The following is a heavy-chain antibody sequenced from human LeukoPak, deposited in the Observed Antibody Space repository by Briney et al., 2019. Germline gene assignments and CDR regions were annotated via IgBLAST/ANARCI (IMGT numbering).Heavy chain of an antibody. Sequence: GGSLRLSCAASGFTVSSNYMSWVRQAPGKGLERVSVIYSGGSTYYADSVKGRFTISRDNSKNTLYLQMNSLRAEDTAVYYCASRKGTTVTADYYYYYMDVWGKGTTVTVSS. J-gene: IGHJ6*03. D-gene: IGHD4-17*01. V-gene: IGHV3-53*01. CDR2: IYSGGST. CDR1: GFTVSSNY. CDR3: ASRKGTTVTADYYYYYMDV.